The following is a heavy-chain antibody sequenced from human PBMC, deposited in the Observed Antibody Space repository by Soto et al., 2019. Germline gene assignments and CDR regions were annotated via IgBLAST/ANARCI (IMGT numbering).Heavy chain of an antibody. V-gene: IGHV1-69*13. CDR3: ARDTSGGSYYVSTNPFDY. CDR1: GGTFSSYA. CDR2: IIPIFGTA. J-gene: IGHJ4*02. D-gene: IGHD1-26*01. Sequence: SVKVSCKASGGTFSSYAISWVRQAPGQGLEWMGGIIPIFGTANYAQKFQGRVTITADESTSTAYMELSSLRSEDTAVYYCARDTSGGSYYVSTNPFDYWGQGTLVTVSS.